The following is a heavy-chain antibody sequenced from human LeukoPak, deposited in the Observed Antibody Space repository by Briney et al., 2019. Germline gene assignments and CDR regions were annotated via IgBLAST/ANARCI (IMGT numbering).Heavy chain of an antibody. D-gene: IGHD3-9*01. V-gene: IGHV3-21*01. Sequence: SGGSLRLSCAASGFIFSSYSMNWVRQAPGKGLEWVSSISSSSSYIYYADSVKGRFTISRDNAKNSLYLQMNSLRAEDTAVYYCASEDLTGYYIWYFQHWGQGTLVTVSS. J-gene: IGHJ1*01. CDR1: GFIFSSYS. CDR2: ISSSSSYI. CDR3: ASEDLTGYYIWYFQH.